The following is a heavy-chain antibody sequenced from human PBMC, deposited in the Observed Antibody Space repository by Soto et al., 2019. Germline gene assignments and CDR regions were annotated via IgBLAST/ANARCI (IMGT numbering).Heavy chain of an antibody. CDR1: GYTLTELC. CDR3: ATDALYYSSGYPDY. CDR2: FDPEDGET. J-gene: IGHJ4*02. V-gene: IGHV1-24*01. Sequence: ASVKVSCKVSGYTLTELCMHWVRQAPGKGLEWMGGFDPEDGETIYAQKFQCRVTMTEDTSTDTAYMELSSLRSEDTAVYYCATDALYYSSGYPDYWGQGTLVTVSS. D-gene: IGHD3-22*01.